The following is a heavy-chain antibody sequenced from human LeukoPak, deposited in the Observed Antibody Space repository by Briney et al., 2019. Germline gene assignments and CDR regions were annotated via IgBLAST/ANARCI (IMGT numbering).Heavy chain of an antibody. Sequence: GGSLRLSCAASGFTFSSYAMSWVRQAPGKGLEWVSSVCGNSGRTNYADSVKGRFSISRDNSNNTLYLQMNSLRAEDAAVYYCAKSTSSWERVDYWGQGTLVTVSS. V-gene: IGHV3-23*01. CDR2: VCGNSGRT. D-gene: IGHD6-13*01. CDR3: AKSTSSWERVDY. CDR1: GFTFSSYA. J-gene: IGHJ4*02.